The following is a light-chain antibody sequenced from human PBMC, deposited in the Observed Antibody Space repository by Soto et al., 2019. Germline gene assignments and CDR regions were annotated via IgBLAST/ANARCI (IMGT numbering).Light chain of an antibody. V-gene: IGKV3-20*01. CDR2: DIS. Sequence: EIVVTQSPATLSVSPGERATLSCRASESVSSNLAWYQQKPGQAPSLLIYDISARATGIPDRFSGSGSGTDFTLTISRLEPEDFAVYYCQQYGTSPCTFGQGTKVEIK. CDR3: QQYGTSPCT. CDR1: ESVSSN. J-gene: IGKJ1*01.